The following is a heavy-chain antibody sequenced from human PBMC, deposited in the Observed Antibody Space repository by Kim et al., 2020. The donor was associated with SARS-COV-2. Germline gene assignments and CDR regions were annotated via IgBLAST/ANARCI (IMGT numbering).Heavy chain of an antibody. J-gene: IGHJ4*02. V-gene: IGHV4-39*01. Sequence: SETLSLTCKVSGGSISSSSSYWAWIRQPPGEGLEWIGSIYTGSTYYNPSLKSRGTISTDTSKSQFFRRLTSVTAADTAVYYCARHPNNVDGWAAFDYWGQGILLTVSP. CDR2: IYTGST. D-gene: IGHD2-21*01. CDR1: GGSISSSSSY. CDR3: ARHPNNVDGWAAFDY.